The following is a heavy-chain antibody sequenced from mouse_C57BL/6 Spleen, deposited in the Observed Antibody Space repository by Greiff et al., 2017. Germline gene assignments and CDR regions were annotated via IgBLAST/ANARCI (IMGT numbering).Heavy chain of an antibody. J-gene: IGHJ4*01. CDR2: INYDGSST. D-gene: IGHD2-5*01. Sequence: EVKLMESEGGLVQPGSSMKLSCTASGFTFSDYYMAWVRQVPEKGLEWVANINYDGSSTYYLDSLKSRFIISRDNAKNILYLQMSSLKSEDTATYYCARGDYYSNFGAMDYWGQGTSVTVSS. CDR3: ARGDYYSNFGAMDY. CDR1: GFTFSDYY. V-gene: IGHV5-16*01.